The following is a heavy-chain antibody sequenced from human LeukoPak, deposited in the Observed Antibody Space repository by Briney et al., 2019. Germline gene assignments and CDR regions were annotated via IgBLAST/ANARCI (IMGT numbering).Heavy chain of an antibody. Sequence: SETLSLTCTVSGGSISSYYWSWIRQPAGKGLEWIGRIYTSGSTNYNPSLRSRVTMPVDTSKNQFSLKLSSVTAADTAVYYCARGLYTMIRGVIIYWGQGTLVTVSS. CDR3: ARGLYTMIRGVIIY. D-gene: IGHD3-10*01. V-gene: IGHV4-4*07. J-gene: IGHJ4*02. CDR2: IYTSGST. CDR1: GGSISSYY.